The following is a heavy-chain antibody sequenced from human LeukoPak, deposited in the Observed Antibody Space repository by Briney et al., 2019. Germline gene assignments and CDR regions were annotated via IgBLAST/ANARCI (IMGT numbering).Heavy chain of an antibody. CDR2: INPNSGGT. CDR1: GYTFTGYY. V-gene: IGHV1-2*02. Sequence: ASVKVSCKASGYTFTGYYMHWVRQAPGQGLEWMGWINPNSGGTNYAQKFQGRVTMTRDTSISTAYMELSRLRSDDTAVYYCAREGSWSGYYNPYYYYYYGMDVWGQGTTVTVSS. J-gene: IGHJ6*02. D-gene: IGHD3-3*01. CDR3: AREGSWSGYYNPYYYYYYGMDV.